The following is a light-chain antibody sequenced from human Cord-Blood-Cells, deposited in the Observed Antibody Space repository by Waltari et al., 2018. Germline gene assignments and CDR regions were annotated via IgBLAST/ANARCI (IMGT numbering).Light chain of an antibody. V-gene: IGLV5-45*02. CDR1: SGINVGTYR. CDR2: YKSDSDK. J-gene: IGLJ3*02. CDR3: MIWHSSAWV. Sequence: QAVLTQPSSLSASPGASASLTSTLPSGINVGTYRISWYPQKPGSPPQYLLRYKSDSDKQQGSGVPSRFSGAKDASANAGILLISGLQSEDEADYYCMIWHSSAWVFGGGTKLTVL.